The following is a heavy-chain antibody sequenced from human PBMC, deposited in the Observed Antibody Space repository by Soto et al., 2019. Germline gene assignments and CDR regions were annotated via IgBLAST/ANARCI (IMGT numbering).Heavy chain of an antibody. J-gene: IGHJ4*02. D-gene: IGHD2-15*01. V-gene: IGHV4-31*03. CDR2: IYYSGTT. CDR3: ASTYDNATAGHFDY. Sequence: QVQLQESGPGLVKPSQTLSLTCNVSGGSISSGGYYWSWIRQHPGKGLEWIGYIYYSGTTYYNPSLQSRVSISGDTSKSQCSLKLTSVTAAATAVYYCASTYDNATAGHFDYWGQGTLVNVSS. CDR1: GGSISSGGYY.